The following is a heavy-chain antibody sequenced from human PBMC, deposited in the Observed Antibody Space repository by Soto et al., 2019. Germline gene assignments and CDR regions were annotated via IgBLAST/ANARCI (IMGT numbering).Heavy chain of an antibody. V-gene: IGHV1-69*08. CDR1: GGTFNTYT. J-gene: IGHJ1*01. CDR3: ARSSGGSYYH. CDR2: IIPIVATT. D-gene: IGHD3-22*01. Sequence: QVQLVQSGAEVKKPGSSVKVSCKASGGTFNTYTINWVRQAPGQGLEWMGRIIPIVATTDYAQKFQGRVSITADKSTSTAYMELSSLRPDDTAVYFCARSSGGSYYHWGQGTLVTVSS.